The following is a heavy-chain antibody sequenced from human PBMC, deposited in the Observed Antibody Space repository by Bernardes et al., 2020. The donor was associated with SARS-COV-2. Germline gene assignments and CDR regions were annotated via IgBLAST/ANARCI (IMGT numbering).Heavy chain of an antibody. Sequence: GGSLRLSCTASGFAFSQYWISWVRQAPGKGLERVAYIKFDGSEKWYVDSVKGRFDVSRDNAKNSLYLQMNSLRAEDTAVYFCARDRYCTSGNDCYYCDFWGPGTLVTVSS. J-gene: IGHJ4*02. V-gene: IGHV3-7*03. CDR3: ARDRYCTSGNDCYYCDF. D-gene: IGHD2-8*01. CDR2: IKFDGSEK. CDR1: GFAFSQYW.